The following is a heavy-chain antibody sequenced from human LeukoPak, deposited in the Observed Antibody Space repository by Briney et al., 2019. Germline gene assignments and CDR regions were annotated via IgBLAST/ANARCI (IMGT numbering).Heavy chain of an antibody. D-gene: IGHD3-10*01. CDR1: GGSISSYY. V-gene: IGHV4-4*07. CDR3: SXXXXYYGSGSYPFDY. CDR2: IYTSGST. J-gene: IGHJ4*02. Sequence: SETLSLTCTVSGGSISSYYWSWIRQPAGKGLEWIGRIYTSGSTNYNPSLKSRVTISVDTSKNQFSLKLSYVTAADTPVDYWSXXXXYYGSGSYPFDYWGQGTLVTVSS.